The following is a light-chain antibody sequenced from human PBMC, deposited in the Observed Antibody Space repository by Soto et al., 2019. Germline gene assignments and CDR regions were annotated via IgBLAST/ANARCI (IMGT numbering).Light chain of an antibody. Sequence: EIVLTQSPATLSLSPGEGATLSCRASQSVSSNLAWYQQKPGQAPRLLIYGASTRATGIPARFSGTGFGTEFTLTISSLQSGDSAVYYCQQYNNRPRTFGQGTKVDIK. CDR1: QSVSSN. V-gene: IGKV3-15*01. J-gene: IGKJ1*01. CDR2: GAS. CDR3: QQYNNRPRT.